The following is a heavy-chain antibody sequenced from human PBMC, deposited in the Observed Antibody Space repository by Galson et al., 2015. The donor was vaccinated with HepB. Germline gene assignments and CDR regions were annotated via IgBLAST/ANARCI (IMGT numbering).Heavy chain of an antibody. CDR1: GFTFTSYA. CDR3: AKGYSGSAFDI. J-gene: IGHJ3*02. Sequence: SLRLSCAASGFTFTSYAMSWVRQAPGKGLEWVSAISASGASTYSADSVKGRFTISRDNSKNTLYLRMNSLRAEDTAVYHCAKGYSGSAFDIWGQGTMVTVSS. CDR2: ISASGAST. D-gene: IGHD1-26*01. V-gene: IGHV3-23*01.